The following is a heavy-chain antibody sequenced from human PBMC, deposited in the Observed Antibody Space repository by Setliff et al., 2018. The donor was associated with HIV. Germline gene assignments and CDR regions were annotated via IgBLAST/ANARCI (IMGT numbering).Heavy chain of an antibody. D-gene: IGHD6-13*01. CDR3: ARGGFLGSSSWYSIGDYYYGMDV. CDR2: ISAYNGNT. J-gene: IGHJ6*02. Sequence: GASVKVSCKASGYTFNNYGISWVRQAPGQGLEWMGWISAYNGNTNYAQKLQGRVTMTTDTSTSTAYMELRSLRSDDTAVYYCARGGFLGSSSWYSIGDYYYGMDVWGQGTTVTVSS. V-gene: IGHV1-18*01. CDR1: GYTFNNYG.